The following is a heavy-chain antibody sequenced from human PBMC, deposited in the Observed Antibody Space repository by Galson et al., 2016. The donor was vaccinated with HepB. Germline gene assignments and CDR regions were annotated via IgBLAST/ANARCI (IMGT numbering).Heavy chain of an antibody. CDR3: ARDLTGPAFDI. V-gene: IGHV4-39*02. CDR2: IYYTGPT. CDR1: GDSINTGNYY. Sequence: SETLSLTCTGSGDSINTGNYYWAWIRQPPGKGLEWIATIYYTGPTYYNPSLKSRLTISVDTSYNQFSLHLNSVTAADTAVYYCARDLTGPAFDIWSQGTMVTVSS. J-gene: IGHJ3*02.